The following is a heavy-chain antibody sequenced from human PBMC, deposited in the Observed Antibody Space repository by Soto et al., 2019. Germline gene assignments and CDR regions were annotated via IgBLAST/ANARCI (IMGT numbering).Heavy chain of an antibody. CDR1: GGSFSGYY. CDR3: ARVRGWFDY. Sequence: PSETLSLTCAVYGGSFSGYYWSWIRQPPGKGLEWIGEINHSGSTNYNPSLKSRVTISVDTSKNQFSLKLSSVTAADTAVYYCARVRGWFDYWGQGTLVTVSS. V-gene: IGHV4-34*01. CDR2: INHSGST. D-gene: IGHD6-19*01. J-gene: IGHJ4*02.